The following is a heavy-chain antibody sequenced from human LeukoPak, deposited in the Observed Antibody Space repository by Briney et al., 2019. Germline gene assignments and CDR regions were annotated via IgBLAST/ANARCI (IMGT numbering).Heavy chain of an antibody. D-gene: IGHD6-13*01. Sequence: GGSLRLSCAASGFTFSSYWMSWVRQAPGKGLEWVANIKQDGSEKYYVDSVKGRFTISRDNAKNSLYLQMNSLRAEDTAVYYCAREALIARRPSKFDPWGQRTLVTVSS. CDR1: GFTFSSYW. CDR2: IKQDGSEK. V-gene: IGHV3-7*01. J-gene: IGHJ5*02. CDR3: AREALIARRPSKFDP.